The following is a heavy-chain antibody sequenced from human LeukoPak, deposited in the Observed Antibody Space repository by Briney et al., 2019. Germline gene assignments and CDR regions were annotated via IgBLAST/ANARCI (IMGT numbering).Heavy chain of an antibody. V-gene: IGHV4-34*01. J-gene: IGHJ6*03. Sequence: KPSETLSLTCAVYGGSFSGYYWSWIRQPPGKGLEWIGEINHSGSTNYNPSLKSRVTISVDTSKNQFSLKLSSVTAADTAVYYCARVVGVFFSYYYYYYMDVWGKGTTVTVSS. CDR2: INHSGST. CDR3: ARVVGVFFSYYYYYYMDV. D-gene: IGHD3-10*01. CDR1: GGSFSGYY.